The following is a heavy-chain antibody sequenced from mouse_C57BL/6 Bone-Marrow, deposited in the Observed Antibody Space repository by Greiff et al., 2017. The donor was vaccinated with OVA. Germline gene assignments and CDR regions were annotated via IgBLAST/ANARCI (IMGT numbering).Heavy chain of an antibody. CDR2: IHPNSGST. CDR3: ARLRRGPWFAY. D-gene: IGHD2-12*01. J-gene: IGHJ3*01. V-gene: IGHV1-64*01. CDR1: GYTFTSYW. Sequence: QVQLQQPGAELVKPGASVKLSCKASGYTFTSYWKHWVKQRPGQGLEWIGMIHPNSGSTNYNEKFKSKATLTVDKSSSTAYMQLSSLTSEDSAVYYCARLRRGPWFAYWGQGTLVTVSA.